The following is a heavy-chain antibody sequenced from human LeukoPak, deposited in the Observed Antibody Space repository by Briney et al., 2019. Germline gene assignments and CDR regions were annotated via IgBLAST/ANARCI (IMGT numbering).Heavy chain of an antibody. CDR3: AKGGGSSCYSPSDY. V-gene: IGHV3-74*01. Sequence: PGGSLRLSCTASGFTFSSYWMHWVRQAPGKGLVWVSRINSDGDSTSYADSVKGRFTISRDNPKNTLYLQMNSLRAEDTAVYYCAKGGGSSCYSPSDYWGQGTLVAVSS. CDR2: INSDGDST. D-gene: IGHD2-15*01. J-gene: IGHJ4*02. CDR1: GFTFSSYW.